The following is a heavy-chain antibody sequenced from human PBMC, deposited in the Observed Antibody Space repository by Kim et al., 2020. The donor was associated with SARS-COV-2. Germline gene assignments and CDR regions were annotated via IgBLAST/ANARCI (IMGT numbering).Heavy chain of an antibody. Sequence: GGSLRLSCAASGFTFSSYAMHWVRQAPGKGLEWVAVISYDGSNKYYADSVKGRFTISRDNSKNTLYLQMNSLRAEDTAVYYCARELRGPDYYYYYYGMDVWGQGTTVTVSS. CDR2: ISYDGSNK. D-gene: IGHD5-12*01. CDR3: ARELRGPDYYYYYYGMDV. J-gene: IGHJ6*02. CDR1: GFTFSSYA. V-gene: IGHV3-30*04.